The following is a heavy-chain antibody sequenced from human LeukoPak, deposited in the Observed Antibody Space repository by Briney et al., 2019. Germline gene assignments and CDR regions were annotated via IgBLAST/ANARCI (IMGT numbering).Heavy chain of an antibody. CDR2: IIPIFGTA. V-gene: IGHV1-69*01. CDR1: GGTFSSYA. Sequence: ASVKVSCKASGGTFSSYAISWVRQAPGQGLEWMGGIIPIFGTANYAQKFQGRVTITADESTSTAYMELSSLRSEDTAVYYCAGIGSMHYYYGMDVWGQGTTVTVSS. CDR3: AGIGSMHYYYGMDV. J-gene: IGHJ6*02. D-gene: IGHD2-15*01.